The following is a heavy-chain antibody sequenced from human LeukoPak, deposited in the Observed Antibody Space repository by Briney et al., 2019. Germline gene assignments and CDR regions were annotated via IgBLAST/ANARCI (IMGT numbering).Heavy chain of an antibody. CDR1: GDSVSSDSAA. J-gene: IGHJ4*02. Sequence: SQTLSLTCAISGDSVSSDSAAWSWIRQSPSRGLEWLGRTYYRSKWYNDYAVSVKSRITINPDTSKNQFSLQLNSVTPEDTAVYYCARYSGSSGILDYWGQGTLVTVSS. CDR2: TYYRSKWYN. D-gene: IGHD6-6*01. V-gene: IGHV6-1*01. CDR3: ARYSGSSGILDY.